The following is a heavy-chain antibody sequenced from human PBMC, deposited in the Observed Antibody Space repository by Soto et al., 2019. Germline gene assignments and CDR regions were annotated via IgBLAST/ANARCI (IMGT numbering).Heavy chain of an antibody. CDR3: ARTERYYYDSSGYYYVFWDYFDY. CDR1: GFTFSSYA. Sequence: GGSLRLSCAASGFTFSSYAMSWVRQAPGKGLEWVSAISGSGGSTYYADSVRGRFTISRDNSKNTLYLQMNSLRAEDTAVYYCARTERYYYDSSGYYYVFWDYFDYWGQGTLVTVSS. J-gene: IGHJ4*02. V-gene: IGHV3-23*01. D-gene: IGHD3-22*01. CDR2: ISGSGGST.